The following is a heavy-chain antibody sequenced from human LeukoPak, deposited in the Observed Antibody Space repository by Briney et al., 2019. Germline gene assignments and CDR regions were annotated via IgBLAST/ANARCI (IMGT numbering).Heavy chain of an antibody. CDR1: GFTFSSYW. Sequence: GGSLRLSCAASGFTFSSYWMNWARQAPGKGLEWVASINHNGNVNYYVDSVKGRFTLSRDNSRNTLDLQMNSLGPEDTAVYYCAKEYDSGGYGAYFDYWGQGTLVTVSS. CDR2: INHNGNVN. CDR3: AKEYDSGGYGAYFDY. V-gene: IGHV3-7*01. J-gene: IGHJ4*02. D-gene: IGHD3-10*01.